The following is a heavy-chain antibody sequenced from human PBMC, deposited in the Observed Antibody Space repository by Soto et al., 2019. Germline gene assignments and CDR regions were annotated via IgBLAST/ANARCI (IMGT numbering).Heavy chain of an antibody. CDR2: LFYSGST. D-gene: IGHD3-10*02. Sequence: QVQLQESGPGLVKPSETLSLTCTVSGGSIRSYYWSWIRQPPGKGLEWIGFLFYSGSTSYNPSLKSRVTISIDTSEYQFSLKLNSVTAADTAVYYCASMIGDPVLSFDSWGQGTLVAVS. CDR3: ASMIGDPVLSFDS. V-gene: IGHV4-59*01. J-gene: IGHJ5*01. CDR1: GGSIRSYY.